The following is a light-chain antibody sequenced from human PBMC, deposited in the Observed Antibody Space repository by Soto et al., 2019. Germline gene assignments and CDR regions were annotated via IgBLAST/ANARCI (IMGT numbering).Light chain of an antibody. Sequence: QPVLTQPPSASGTPGQSVTISCSGCSSNIGRNAVNWYQQLPGTAPKLLIYSSYQRPSGVPDRFSGSKSGTSGSLAIRGLQSEDEATYHCAVWDDSLNAVVFGGGTKLTVL. CDR2: SSY. J-gene: IGLJ2*01. CDR1: SSNIGRNA. CDR3: AVWDDSLNAVV. V-gene: IGLV1-44*01.